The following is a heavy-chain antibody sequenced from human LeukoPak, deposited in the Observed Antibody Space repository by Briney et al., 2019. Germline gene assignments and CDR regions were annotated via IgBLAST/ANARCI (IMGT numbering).Heavy chain of an antibody. J-gene: IGHJ4*02. CDR1: GFTFSSYS. CDR2: IYYSGNT. CDR3: ARAPHFFDISGSRYYFDY. D-gene: IGHD3-22*01. V-gene: IGHV4-39*07. Sequence: GSLRLSCAASGFTFSSYSMNWIRQPPGKGLEWIGSIYYSGNTYYNPSLMSRVTISVDTSKNQFSLNLSSVTAADTAVYYCARAPHFFDISGSRYYFDYWGQGTLVTVSS.